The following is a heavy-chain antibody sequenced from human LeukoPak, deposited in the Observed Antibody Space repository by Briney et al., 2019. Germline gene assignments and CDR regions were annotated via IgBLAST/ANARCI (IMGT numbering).Heavy chain of an antibody. CDR2: ISAYNGNT. D-gene: IGHD1-20*01. V-gene: IGHV1-18*04. J-gene: IGHJ4*02. CDR3: ARDLHREPPYNWNAFSFDY. Sequence: ASVKVSCKASGYTFTSYGISWVRQAPGQGLEWMGWISAYNGNTNYAQKLQGRVTITTDTSTSTAYMELRSLRSDDTAGYYCARDLHREPPYNWNAFSFDYWGQGTLVTVSS. CDR1: GYTFTSYG.